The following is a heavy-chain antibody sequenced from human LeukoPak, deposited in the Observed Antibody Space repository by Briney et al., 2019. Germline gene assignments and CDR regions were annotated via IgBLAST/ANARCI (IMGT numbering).Heavy chain of an antibody. J-gene: IGHJ6*04. CDR3: ARDASEGSSSLRLDV. D-gene: IGHD6-13*01. Sequence: ASVKVSCKSSGYTFTGYYMHWVRQAPGQGLEWMGWINPNSGGTNYAQKFQGRVTMTRDTSISTAYMELSRLRSDDTAVYYCARDASEGSSSLRLDVWGKGTTVTVSS. CDR1: GYTFTGYY. CDR2: INPNSGGT. V-gene: IGHV1-2*02.